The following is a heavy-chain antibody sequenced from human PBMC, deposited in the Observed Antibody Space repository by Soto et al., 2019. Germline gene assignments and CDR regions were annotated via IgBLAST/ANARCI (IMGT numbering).Heavy chain of an antibody. V-gene: IGHV4-59*01. CDR1: GASINNYY. D-gene: IGHD5-12*01. Sequence: PSETLSLTCIVSGASINNYYWSWIRQLPGKGLEWIGYVYYTGSTSTKYNPSLQSRVAMSVDSSKNQFSLKLTSMTAADTAIYYCAKYRRTDAEGYRLDFWGPGTLVTVSS. CDR2: VYYTGSTST. CDR3: AKYRRTDAEGYRLDF. J-gene: IGHJ4*02.